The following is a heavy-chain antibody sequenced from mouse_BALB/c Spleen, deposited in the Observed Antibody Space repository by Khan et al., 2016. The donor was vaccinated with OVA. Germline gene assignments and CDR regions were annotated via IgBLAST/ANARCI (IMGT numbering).Heavy chain of an antibody. Sequence: EVQLQESGGGLVKPGGSLKLSCAASGFTFSDYYMYWVRQTPEKRLEWVATISDGGSYTYYPDSVKGRFTISRDNAKNNLYLQMSSLKSEDTAMYYCARGENWSFDYGGQGTTLTVSS. CDR3: ARGENWSFDY. V-gene: IGHV5-4*02. J-gene: IGHJ2*01. D-gene: IGHD4-1*01. CDR1: GFTFSDYY. CDR2: ISDGGSYT.